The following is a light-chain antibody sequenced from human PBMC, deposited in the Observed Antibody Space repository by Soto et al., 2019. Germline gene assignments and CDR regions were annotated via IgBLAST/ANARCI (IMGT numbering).Light chain of an antibody. CDR3: QQYDYSRT. Sequence: DIQMTQSPSTLSASVGDRVTITCRASQSISSWLAWYQQKPGKAPKLLIYDASSLERGVPSRFSGSGSGTEFTLTISSVHSDDFATYYCQQYDYSRTFGQGTKV. J-gene: IGKJ1*01. CDR2: DAS. V-gene: IGKV1-5*01. CDR1: QSISSW.